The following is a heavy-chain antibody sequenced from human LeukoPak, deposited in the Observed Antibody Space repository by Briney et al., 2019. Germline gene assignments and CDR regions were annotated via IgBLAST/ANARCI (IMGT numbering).Heavy chain of an antibody. CDR3: ATQYCTNGICYKFDQ. Sequence: SETLSLTCSVSGGSISSDHFYWGWIRQPQGKGLEWIGNMYYTGSTYYNPSLKSRVTMSVDTSNNQFSLKLSSLTAADTAVYYCATQYCTNGICYKFDQWGQGTLVTVSS. J-gene: IGHJ4*02. CDR1: GGSISSDHFY. D-gene: IGHD2-8*01. CDR2: MYYTGST. V-gene: IGHV4-39*01.